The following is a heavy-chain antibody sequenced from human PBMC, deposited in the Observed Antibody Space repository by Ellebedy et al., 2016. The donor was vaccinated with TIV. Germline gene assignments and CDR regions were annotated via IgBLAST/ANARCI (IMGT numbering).Heavy chain of an antibody. D-gene: IGHD2/OR15-2a*01. J-gene: IGHJ6*03. CDR2: ISDDGTTTT. CDR1: GFTFTTHW. V-gene: IGHV3-74*01. Sequence: GGSLRLSXAASGFTFTTHWMHWVRQVPDKGLVWVSRISDDGTTTTNYADSVKGRFTVSRDNAKNTLYLQMSSLRVEDTAVYYCARAPLYASHYYYMDLWGEGTTVTVS. CDR3: ARAPLYASHYYYMDL.